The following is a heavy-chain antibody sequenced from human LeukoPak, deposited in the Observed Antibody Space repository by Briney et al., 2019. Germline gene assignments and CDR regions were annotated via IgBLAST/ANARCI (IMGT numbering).Heavy chain of an antibody. D-gene: IGHD2-15*01. CDR2: IYWNSGGA. J-gene: IGHJ5*02. CDR3: TKDNYCQRATCHGGWFDP. CDR1: GFTIDDYA. Sequence: GGSLTLSCAASGFTIDDYAMHWVRQAPGKGLEWVAGIYWNSGGAVYADSVQGRLTISRDNTKIYLYLQMNGLQTEDTAFYYCTKDNYCQRATCHGGWFDPWGQGTLVTVSS. V-gene: IGHV3-9*01.